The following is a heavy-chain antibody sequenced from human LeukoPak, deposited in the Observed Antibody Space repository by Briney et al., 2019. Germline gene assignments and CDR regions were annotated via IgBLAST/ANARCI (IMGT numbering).Heavy chain of an antibody. J-gene: IGHJ5*02. CDR3: AKDSYGGGSWFDP. CDR2: ISSSSSYI. Sequence: GGSLRLSCAASGFTFSSYSMNWVRQAPGKGLEWVSSISSSSSYIDYADSVKGRFTISRDNAKNSLYLQMNSLRAEDTAVYYCAKDSYGGGSWFDPWGQGTLVTVSS. D-gene: IGHD4-23*01. CDR1: GFTFSSYS. V-gene: IGHV3-21*01.